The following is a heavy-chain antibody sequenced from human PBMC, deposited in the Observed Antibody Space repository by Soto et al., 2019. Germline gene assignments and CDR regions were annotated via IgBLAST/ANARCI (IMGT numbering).Heavy chain of an antibody. J-gene: IGHJ5*02. CDR1: GYTFTSYH. CDR3: ASVAPPADL. CDR2: ISAYNGNT. Sequence: QVQLVQSGAEVKKPGASVKVSCKASGYTFTSYHISWVRQAPGQGLEWMGWISAYNGNTNYAPKLQGRVTITTDTATSAANMALRSLISDDTAGYYCASVAPPADLGDQGTLVTFSS. V-gene: IGHV1-18*01.